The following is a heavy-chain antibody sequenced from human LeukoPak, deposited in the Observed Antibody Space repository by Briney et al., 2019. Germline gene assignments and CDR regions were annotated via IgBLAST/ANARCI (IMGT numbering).Heavy chain of an antibody. CDR3: ARQTRYCSSTSCYFYFHH. J-gene: IGHJ1*01. V-gene: IGHV4-39*01. D-gene: IGHD2-2*01. Sequence: SETLSLTCTVSGGSISSSNYYWGWIRQPPGKGLEWIGSIFYSGSTYYSPSLKSRVTISVDTSKNQFSLNLSSLTAADTALYYCARQTRYCSSTSCYFYFHHWGQGTLVTVSS. CDR1: GGSISSSNYY. CDR2: IFYSGST.